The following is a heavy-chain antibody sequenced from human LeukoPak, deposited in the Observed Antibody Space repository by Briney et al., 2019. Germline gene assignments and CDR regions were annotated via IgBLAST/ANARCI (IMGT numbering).Heavy chain of an antibody. Sequence: ASVKVSCKASGYTFTGYYMHWVRQAPGQGLEWMGRIIPIFGTANYAQKFQGRVTITTDESTSTAYMELSSLRSEDTAVYYCARDRGTAGAFDIWGQGTMVTVSS. D-gene: IGHD6-13*01. V-gene: IGHV1-69*05. CDR3: ARDRGTAGAFDI. J-gene: IGHJ3*02. CDR1: GYTFTGYY. CDR2: IIPIFGTA.